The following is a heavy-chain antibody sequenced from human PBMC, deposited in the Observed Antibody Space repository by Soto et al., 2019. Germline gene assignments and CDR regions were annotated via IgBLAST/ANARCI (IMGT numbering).Heavy chain of an antibody. J-gene: IGHJ3*02. D-gene: IGHD6-25*01. CDR1: GFTFNDYP. V-gene: IGHV3-23*01. CDR3: ARVSWYNSGHEGFEM. CDR2: VTGSGGTT. Sequence: EVQLLESGGGLVQPGGSLRLSCAPSGFTFNDYPMSWVRQALGKGLEWVSAVTGSGGTTNYADFVKGRFTISRDNSRNSVDLQMNGLRAEDSAVYYCARVSWYNSGHEGFEMWGLGTMVTVSS.